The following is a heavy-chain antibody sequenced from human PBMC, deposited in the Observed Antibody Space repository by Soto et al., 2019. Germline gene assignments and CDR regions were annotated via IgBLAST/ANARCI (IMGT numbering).Heavy chain of an antibody. CDR2: MNPNSGNT. CDR1: GYTFTRYD. J-gene: IGHJ5*02. D-gene: IGHD3-10*01. Sequence: QVQLVQSGAEVKKPRASVKVSCKASGYTFTRYDINWVRQATGQGLEWMGWMNPNSGNTGYAQKLQVRVTMTRNTSISNAYMALISLRSEDSAVYSSARLDITRVRGVRRVLGTEFDRWGQRTVDIVSA. CDR3: ARLDITRVRGVRRVLGTEFDR. V-gene: IGHV1-8*01.